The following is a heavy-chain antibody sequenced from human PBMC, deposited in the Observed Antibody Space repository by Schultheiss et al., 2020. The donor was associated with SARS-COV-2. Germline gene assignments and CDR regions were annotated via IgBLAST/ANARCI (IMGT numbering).Heavy chain of an antibody. J-gene: IGHJ6*02. D-gene: IGHD6-13*01. Sequence: SQTLSLTCAVYGGSFSGYYWSWIRQPPGKGLEWIGEINHSGSTNYNPSLKSRVTISVDTSKNQFSLKLSSVTAADTAMYYCARGYSSPPVGMDVWGQGTTVTVSS. CDR1: GGSFSGYY. CDR3: ARGYSSPPVGMDV. CDR2: INHSGST. V-gene: IGHV4-34*01.